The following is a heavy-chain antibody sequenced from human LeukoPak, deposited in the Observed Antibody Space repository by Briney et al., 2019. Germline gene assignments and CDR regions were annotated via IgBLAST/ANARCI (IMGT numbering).Heavy chain of an antibody. CDR1: GFTFSSYS. CDR3: ARADIVVVPAATYYYYGMDV. CDR2: ISSSSSYI. Sequence: PGGSLRLSCAASGFTFSSYSMNWVRQAPGKGLEWVSSISSSSSYIYYADSVKSRFTISRDNAKNSLYLQMNSRRAEDTAVYYCARADIVVVPAATYYYYGMDVWGQGTTVTVSS. D-gene: IGHD2-2*01. V-gene: IGHV3-21*01. J-gene: IGHJ6*02.